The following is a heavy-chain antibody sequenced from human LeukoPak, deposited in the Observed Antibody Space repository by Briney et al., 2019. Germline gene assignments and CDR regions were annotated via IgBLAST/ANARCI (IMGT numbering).Heavy chain of an antibody. J-gene: IGHJ5*02. CDR1: GGSISSSSYY. D-gene: IGHD3-22*01. Sequence: SETLSLTCTVSGGSISSSSYYWGWIRQPPGKGLEWIGSIYYSGSTYYNPSLKSRVTISVDTSKNQFSLKLSSVTAADTAVYYCARHGSYYDSSGYLETWGQGTLVTVSS. CDR2: IYYSGST. V-gene: IGHV4-39*01. CDR3: ARHGSYYDSSGYLET.